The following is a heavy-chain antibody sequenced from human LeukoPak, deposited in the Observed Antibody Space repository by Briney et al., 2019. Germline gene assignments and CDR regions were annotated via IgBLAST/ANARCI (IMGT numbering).Heavy chain of an antibody. CDR2: INHSGST. J-gene: IGHJ6*03. V-gene: IGHV4-34*01. Sequence: SATLSLTCAVYGGSFSGYYWSWIRQPPGKGLEWIGEINHSGSTNYNPSLKSRVTISVDTSKNQFSLKLSSVTAADTAVYYCARVGDRYMDVWGKGTTVTVSS. CDR1: GGSFSGYY. D-gene: IGHD3-16*01. CDR3: ARVGDRYMDV.